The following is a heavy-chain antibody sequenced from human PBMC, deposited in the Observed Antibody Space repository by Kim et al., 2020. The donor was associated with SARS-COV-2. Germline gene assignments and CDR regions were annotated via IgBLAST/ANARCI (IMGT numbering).Heavy chain of an antibody. Sequence: GGSLRLSCAASGFTFSNIWMSWVRQAPGKGLEWVGRIKSKTDGGTTDYAAPVKGRFTISRDDSKHTLYLQMHSLKTEDTGVYYCTSDRNVVVVTSISNYYYYYGMDVWGQGTTVTVSS. V-gene: IGHV3-15*01. CDR3: TSDRNVVVVTSISNYYYYYGMDV. CDR1: GFTFSNIW. J-gene: IGHJ6*02. CDR2: IKSKTDGGTT. D-gene: IGHD2-21*02.